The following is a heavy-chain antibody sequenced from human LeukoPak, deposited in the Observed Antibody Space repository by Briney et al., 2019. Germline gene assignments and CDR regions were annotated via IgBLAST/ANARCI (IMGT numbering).Heavy chain of an antibody. J-gene: IGHJ3*02. Sequence: PSETLSLTCTVSGGSISSSSYYWDWIRQPPGKGLEWIGSIYYSGSTYYNPSLKSRVTISVDTSKNQFSLKLSSVTAADTAVYYCARVRWGDDAFDIWGQGTMVTVSS. CDR1: GGSISSSSYY. CDR2: IYYSGST. D-gene: IGHD3-16*01. V-gene: IGHV4-39*07. CDR3: ARVRWGDDAFDI.